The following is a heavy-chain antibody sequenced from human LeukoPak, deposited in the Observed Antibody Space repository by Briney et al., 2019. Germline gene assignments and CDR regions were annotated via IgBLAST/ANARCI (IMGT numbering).Heavy chain of an antibody. J-gene: IGHJ4*02. V-gene: IGHV4-59*08. CDR1: GGSISNYY. D-gene: IGHD6-13*01. Sequence: PSETLSFTCTVSGGSISNYYWSWIRQPPGKGLEWIGYIYYSGSTNYNPSLKSRVTISVDTSKNQFSLKLSSVTAADTAVYYCARHGRGAAAGSDYWGQGTLVTVSS. CDR3: ARHGRGAAAGSDY. CDR2: IYYSGST.